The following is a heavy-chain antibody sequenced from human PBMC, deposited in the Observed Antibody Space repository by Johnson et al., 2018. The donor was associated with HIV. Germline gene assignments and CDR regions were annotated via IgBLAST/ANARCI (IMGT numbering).Heavy chain of an antibody. CDR1: GFAFSSYA. CDR2: IWYDGTNK. CDR3: AKARSLLDYGGFDAFDI. Sequence: QVQLVESGGGVVQPGRSLRLSCAASGFAFSSYAMHWVRQAPGKGLEWVAVIWYDGTNKYYADSVTGRFTISRDNSKNTLSLQMISLRAEDTAMYYCAKARSLLDYGGFDAFDIWGQGTLVIVSS. J-gene: IGHJ3*02. D-gene: IGHD4-23*01. V-gene: IGHV3-33*06.